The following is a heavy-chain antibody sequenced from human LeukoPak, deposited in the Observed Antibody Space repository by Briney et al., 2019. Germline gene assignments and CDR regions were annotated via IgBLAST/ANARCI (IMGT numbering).Heavy chain of an antibody. CDR3: ARQPNIVVVDNWFDP. CDR1: GGSITSSGFY. V-gene: IGHV4-39*07. CDR2: IYYGGSA. Sequence: SDTLSLTCTVSGGSITSSGFYWGWIRQPPGKGLEWIGNIYYGGSAYYNPSLKSRVTISVDTSKNQFSLKLSSVTATDTAVYYCARQPNIVVVDNWFDPWGQGTLVAVSS. J-gene: IGHJ5*02. D-gene: IGHD2-15*01.